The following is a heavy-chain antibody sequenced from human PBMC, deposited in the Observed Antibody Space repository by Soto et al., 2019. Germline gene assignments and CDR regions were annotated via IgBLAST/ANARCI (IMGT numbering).Heavy chain of an antibody. CDR1: GYTFTSYA. Sequence: GASVKVSCKASGYTFTSYAMHWVREAPGQRLEWMGWINAGNGNTKYSQKFQGRVTITRDTSASTAYMELSSLRSEDTAVYYCAREGIYCSSTSCYHYYYYYGMDVWGQGTTVTVSS. V-gene: IGHV1-3*01. CDR3: AREGIYCSSTSCYHYYYYYGMDV. J-gene: IGHJ6*02. D-gene: IGHD2-2*01. CDR2: INAGNGNT.